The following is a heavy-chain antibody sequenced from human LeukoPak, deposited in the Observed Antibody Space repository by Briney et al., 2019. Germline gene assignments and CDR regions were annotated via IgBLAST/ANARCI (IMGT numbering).Heavy chain of an antibody. Sequence: GSLRLSCAASGFTFSYHWMTWIRQPPGKGLEWIGEINHSGSTNYNPSLKSRVTISVDTSKNQFSLKLSSVTAADTAVYYCARDLGYYDSSGYPYFDYWGQGTLVTVSS. J-gene: IGHJ4*02. CDR3: ARDLGYYDSSGYPYFDY. CDR2: INHSGST. CDR1: GFTFSYHW. D-gene: IGHD3-22*01. V-gene: IGHV4-34*01.